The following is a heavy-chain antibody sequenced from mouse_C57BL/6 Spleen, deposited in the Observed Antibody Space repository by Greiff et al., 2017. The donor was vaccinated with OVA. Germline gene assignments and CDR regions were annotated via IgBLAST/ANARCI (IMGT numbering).Heavy chain of an antibody. CDR3: ARRDGYYHYYAMDY. J-gene: IGHJ4*01. D-gene: IGHD2-3*01. Sequence: VQLQQPGAELVKPGASVKLSCKASGYTFTSYWMQWVKQRPGQGLEWIGEIDPSDSYTNYNQKFKGKATLTVDTSSSTAYMQLSSLTSEDSAVYYCARRDGYYHYYAMDYWGQGTSVTVSS. V-gene: IGHV1-50*01. CDR2: IDPSDSYT. CDR1: GYTFTSYW.